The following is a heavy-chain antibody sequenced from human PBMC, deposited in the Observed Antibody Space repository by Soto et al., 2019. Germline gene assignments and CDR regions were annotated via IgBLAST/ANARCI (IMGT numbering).Heavy chain of an antibody. J-gene: IGHJ4*02. D-gene: IGHD5-18*01. CDR2: ISGSGGST. Sequence: GGSLRLSCAASGFTFSSYAMSWVRQAPGKGLEWVSAISGSGGSTYYADSMKGRFTISRDNSKNTLYLQMNSLRAEDTAVYYCAKDGGIQLWSSFDYWGQGTLVTVSS. CDR1: GFTFSSYA. V-gene: IGHV3-23*01. CDR3: AKDGGIQLWSSFDY.